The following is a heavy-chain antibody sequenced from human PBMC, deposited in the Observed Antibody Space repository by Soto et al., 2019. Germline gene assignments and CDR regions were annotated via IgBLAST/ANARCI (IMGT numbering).Heavy chain of an antibody. CDR3: AKDTCSSTSCSPKEYYYGMDV. Sequence: PGGSLRLSCTASGVTFSSYSMSWVRQAPGKGLEWVSAISGSGGSTYYADSVKGRFTISRDNSKNTLYLQMNSLRAEDTAVYYCAKDTCSSTSCSPKEYYYGMDVWGQGTTVTVSS. CDR1: GVTFSSYS. V-gene: IGHV3-23*01. D-gene: IGHD2-2*01. J-gene: IGHJ6*02. CDR2: ISGSGGST.